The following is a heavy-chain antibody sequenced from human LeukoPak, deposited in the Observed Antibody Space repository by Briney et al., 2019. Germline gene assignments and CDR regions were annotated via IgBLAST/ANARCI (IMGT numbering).Heavy chain of an antibody. CDR3: ARGGSGSYSSMDV. CDR1: GGSISSSSYY. CDR2: IYYSGST. Sequence: SETLSLTCTVSGGSISSSSYYWGWIRQPPGKGLEWIGSIYYSGSTYYNPSLKSRVTISVDTSKNQFSLKLSSVTAADTAVYYCARGGSGSYSSMDVWGQGTTVTVSS. V-gene: IGHV4-39*07. D-gene: IGHD3-10*01. J-gene: IGHJ6*02.